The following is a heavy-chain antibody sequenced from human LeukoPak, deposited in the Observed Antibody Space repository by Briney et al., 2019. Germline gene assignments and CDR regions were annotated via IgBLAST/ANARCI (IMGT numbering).Heavy chain of an antibody. V-gene: IGHV1-46*01. Sequence: WASVKVSCKASGYTLTSYYIHWVRQAPGQGLEWMGIINPSGGTTRYAEKFQGGATMTRDKSTSTVYMELSSLRSEDTAVYYCAREINRINTVRGGEDIWGQGAMVTVSS. CDR1: GYTLTSYY. J-gene: IGHJ3*02. D-gene: IGHD3-10*01. CDR2: INPSGGTT. CDR3: AREINRINTVRGGEDI.